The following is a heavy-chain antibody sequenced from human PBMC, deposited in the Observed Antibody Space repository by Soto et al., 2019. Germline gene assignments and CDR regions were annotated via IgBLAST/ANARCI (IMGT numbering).Heavy chain of an antibody. CDR1: GYTFTSYG. V-gene: IGHV1-18*04. CDR3: AAGYSYGYSGYYYGMDV. Sequence: ASVKVSCKASGYTFTSYGISWVRQAPGQGREWMGWISAYNGNTNYAQKLQGRVTMTTDTSTSTAYMELRSLRSDDTAVYYCAAGYSYGYSGYYYGMDVWGRGPTVTVSS. CDR2: ISAYNGNT. J-gene: IGHJ6*02. D-gene: IGHD5-18*01.